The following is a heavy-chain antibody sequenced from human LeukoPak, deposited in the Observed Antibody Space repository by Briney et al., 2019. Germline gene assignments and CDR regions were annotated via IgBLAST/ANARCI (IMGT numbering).Heavy chain of an antibody. J-gene: IGHJ5*02. Sequence: ASVKVSCKASGYTFTGYYMHWVRQAPGQGLEWMGRINPNSGGTNYAQKFQGRVTMTRDTSISTAYMELSRLRSDDTAVYYCARDPGPTTVTTDAWGQGTLVTVSS. CDR2: INPNSGGT. D-gene: IGHD4-17*01. CDR1: GYTFTGYY. V-gene: IGHV1-2*06. CDR3: ARDPGPTTVTTDA.